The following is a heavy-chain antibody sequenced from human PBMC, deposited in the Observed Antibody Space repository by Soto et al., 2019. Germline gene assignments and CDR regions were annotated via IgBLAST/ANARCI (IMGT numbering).Heavy chain of an antibody. J-gene: IGHJ4*02. Sequence: QVQLVESGGGLVKPGGSLRLSCAASGFTFSDYYMSWIRQAPGKGLEWVSYISSSSSYTNYADSVKGRFTIPRDNAKNSLYLQMNSLRAEDTAVYYCARARDPRRTISPSYFDYWGQGTLVTVSS. CDR1: GFTFSDYY. D-gene: IGHD3-9*01. CDR2: ISSSSSYT. V-gene: IGHV3-11*05. CDR3: ARARDPRRTISPSYFDY.